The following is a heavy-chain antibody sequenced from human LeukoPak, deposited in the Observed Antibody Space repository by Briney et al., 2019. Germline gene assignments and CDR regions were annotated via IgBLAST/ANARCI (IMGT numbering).Heavy chain of an antibody. CDR1: GGSISSGGYY. Sequence: SETLSLTCTVSGGSISSGGYYWSWIRQHPGKGLEWIGYIYYSGSTYYNPSLKSRVTISVDTSKNQFSLKLSSVTAADTAVYYCARDRVPHCSGGSCYSLDYWGQGTLVTVSS. V-gene: IGHV4-31*03. D-gene: IGHD2-15*01. CDR3: ARDRVPHCSGGSCYSLDY. CDR2: IYYSGST. J-gene: IGHJ4*02.